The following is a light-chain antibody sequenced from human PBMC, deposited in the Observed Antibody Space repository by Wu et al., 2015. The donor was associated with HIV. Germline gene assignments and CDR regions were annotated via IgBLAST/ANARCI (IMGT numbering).Light chain of an antibody. Sequence: EIVLTQSPGTLSLSPGQRATLSCRASQSVSSSYLAWYQQKPGQAPRLLIYGASSRATGIPDRFSGGGSGTDFTLTISRLEPEDTAVYYCQQYASSPLTFGGGPRWRSN. J-gene: IGKJ4*01. CDR3: QQYASSPLT. CDR1: QSVSSSY. V-gene: IGKV3-20*01. CDR2: GAS.